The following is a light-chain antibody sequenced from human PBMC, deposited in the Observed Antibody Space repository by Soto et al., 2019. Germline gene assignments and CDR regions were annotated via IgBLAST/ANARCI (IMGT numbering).Light chain of an antibody. Sequence: QSVLTQPPSLSAAPGQKVTISCSGSSSNIGTNYVSWYQQFPGTAPRLLIYDNHERPSDIPDRFSGSKSGTSATLGIAGLQTGDEADYYCATWDSSLRAAVFGGGTKLTVL. CDR1: SSNIGTNY. CDR3: ATWDSSLRAAV. CDR2: DNH. J-gene: IGLJ2*01. V-gene: IGLV1-51*01.